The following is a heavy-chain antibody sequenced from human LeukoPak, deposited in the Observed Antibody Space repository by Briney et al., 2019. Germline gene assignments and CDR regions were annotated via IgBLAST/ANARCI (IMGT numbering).Heavy chain of an antibody. D-gene: IGHD4-11*01. V-gene: IGHV3-48*04. Sequence: GGSLRLSCAASGFTFSSYSMNWVRQAPGKGLEWVSYISSSSSTIYYADSVKGRFTISRVNAKNSLYLQMNSLRAEDTAVYYCARSTTVTTLDYWGQGTLVTVSS. J-gene: IGHJ4*02. CDR2: ISSSSSTI. CDR1: GFTFSSYS. CDR3: ARSTTVTTLDY.